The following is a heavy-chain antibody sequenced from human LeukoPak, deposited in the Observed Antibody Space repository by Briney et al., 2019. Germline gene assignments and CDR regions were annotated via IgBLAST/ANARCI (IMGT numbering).Heavy chain of an antibody. CDR2: INPNSGGT. V-gene: IGHV1-2*02. Sequence: ASVKASCKASGYTFTGYYMHWVRQAPEQGLEWMGWINPNSGGTNYAQKFQGRVTMTRDTSISTAYMELSRLRSDDTAVYYCARDRRGYCSSTSCRTLGDAFDIWGQGTMVTVSS. J-gene: IGHJ3*02. CDR3: ARDRRGYCSSTSCRTLGDAFDI. D-gene: IGHD2-2*01. CDR1: GYTFTGYY.